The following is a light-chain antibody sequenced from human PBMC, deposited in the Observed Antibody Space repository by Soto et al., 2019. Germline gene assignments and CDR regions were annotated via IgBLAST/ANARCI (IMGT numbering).Light chain of an antibody. CDR1: QSVSSN. CDR2: SAS. CDR3: QQYYNWPRT. V-gene: IGKV3-15*01. J-gene: IGKJ1*01. Sequence: EIVMTQSPASLSLSPGERATLSCRASQSVSSNLAWYHQRPGQAPRLLIYSASTRATDVPARFSGSGSGTEFTLSISSLQSEDFAIYYCQQYYNWPRTFGQGTKVEIK.